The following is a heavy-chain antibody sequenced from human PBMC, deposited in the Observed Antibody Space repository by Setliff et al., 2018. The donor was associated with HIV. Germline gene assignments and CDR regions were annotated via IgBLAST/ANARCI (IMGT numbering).Heavy chain of an antibody. V-gene: IGHV4-59*11. CDR2: IDHSGRI. J-gene: IGHJ3*01. D-gene: IGHD3-3*01. CDR1: GDSINSHS. CDR3: ARGRLATLFGVVVPTVAAFDV. Sequence: PSETLSLTCNVSGDSINSHSWTWIRQPPGQGLEWIGSIDHSGRIDKKTSLKSRLRMSIDTSKNHIYVNLFSVTAADTALYYCARGRLATLFGVVVPTVAAFDVWGQGTKVTV.